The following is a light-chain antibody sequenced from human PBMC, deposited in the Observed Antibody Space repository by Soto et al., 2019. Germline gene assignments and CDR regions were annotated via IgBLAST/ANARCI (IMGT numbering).Light chain of an antibody. J-gene: IGKJ3*01. CDR3: QQYGSSPVT. CDR2: GAS. Sequence: EIVLTQSPGTLSLSPGERVTISCRASQSVSSSYLAWYQQKPGQAPRLLIYGASSRATGIPDRFSGSGSGTDFTLTISRLESEDFAVYYCQQYGSSPVTFGPGTKVDIK. CDR1: QSVSSSY. V-gene: IGKV3-20*01.